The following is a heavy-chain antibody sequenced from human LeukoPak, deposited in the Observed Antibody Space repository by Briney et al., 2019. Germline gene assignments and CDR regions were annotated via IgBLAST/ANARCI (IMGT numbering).Heavy chain of an antibody. CDR2: ISSSSTYI. Sequence: GGSLRLSCAASGFTFSSYSMNWVRQAPGKGLEWVSFISSSSTYIYYADSVKGRFTISRDNAKNSLYLQMNSLRAEDTAVYYCARDTGPPSGYMPNWGQGTLVTVSS. CDR1: GFTFSSYS. D-gene: IGHD1-1*01. V-gene: IGHV3-21*01. CDR3: ARDTGPPSGYMPN. J-gene: IGHJ4*02.